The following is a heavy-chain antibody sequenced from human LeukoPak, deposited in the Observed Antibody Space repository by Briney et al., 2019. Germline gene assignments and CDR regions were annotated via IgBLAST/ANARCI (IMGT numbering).Heavy chain of an antibody. CDR2: IYYSGST. J-gene: IGHJ3*02. CDR1: GVSISSYY. D-gene: IGHD2/OR15-2a*01. V-gene: IGHV4-59*01. Sequence: SESLSLSCTASGVSISSYYRSWIRQPPGKGLEWVGCIYYSGSTKYNPSLKSRVTISVDTSKQQFSLKLSSVTAADTAVYYCAREACKLDAFDTWGQGTMVTVSS. CDR3: AREACKLDAFDT.